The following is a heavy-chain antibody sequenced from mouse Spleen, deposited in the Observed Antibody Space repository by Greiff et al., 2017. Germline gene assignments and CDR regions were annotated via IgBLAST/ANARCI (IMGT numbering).Heavy chain of an antibody. CDR3: TRGYGDFDY. CDR1: GFNIKDDY. CDR2: IDPENGDT. V-gene: IGHV14-4*01. D-gene: IGHD3-1*01. Sequence: VQLQQSGAELVRPGASVKLSCTASGFNIKDDYMHWVKQRPEQGLEWIGWIDPENGDTEYASKFQGKATITADTSSNTAYLQLSSLTSEDTAVYYCTRGYGDFDYWGQGTTLTVSS. J-gene: IGHJ2*01.